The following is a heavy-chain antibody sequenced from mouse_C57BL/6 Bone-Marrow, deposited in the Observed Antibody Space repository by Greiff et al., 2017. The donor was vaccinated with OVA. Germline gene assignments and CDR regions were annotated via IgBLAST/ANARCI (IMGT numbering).Heavy chain of an antibody. CDR1: GYTFTSYG. J-gene: IGHJ2*01. CDR3: ARANCFDY. CDR2: IYPRSGNT. Sequence: QVQLQQSGAELARPGASVKLSCKASGYTFTSYGISWVKQRTGQGLEWIGEIYPRSGNTYYNEKFKGKATLTADKSSSTAYMELRSLTSEDSAVYTSARANCFDYWGQGTTLTVSS. V-gene: IGHV1-81*01.